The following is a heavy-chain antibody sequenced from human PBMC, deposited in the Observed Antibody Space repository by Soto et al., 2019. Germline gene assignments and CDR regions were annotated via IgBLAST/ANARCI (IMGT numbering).Heavy chain of an antibody. D-gene: IGHD3-10*01. V-gene: IGHV3-23*01. J-gene: IGHJ6*02. CDR3: AKGSGFGELLPSYYYYYGMDV. CDR2: ISGSGGST. CDR1: GFTFSSYA. Sequence: GESLKISCAASGFTFSSYAMSWVRQAPGKGLEWVSAISGSGGSTYYADSVKGRFTISRDNSKNTLYLQMNSLRAEDTAVYYCAKGSGFGELLPSYYYYYGMDVWGQGTTVTVSS.